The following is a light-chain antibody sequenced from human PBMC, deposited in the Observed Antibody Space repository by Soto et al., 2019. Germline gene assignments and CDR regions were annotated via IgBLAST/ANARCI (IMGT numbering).Light chain of an antibody. J-gene: IGLJ1*01. CDR3: GTWDSSLSYYV. CDR1: SSNVGNNF. Sequence: QSVLTQPPSVSAAPGHKVTISCSGSSSNVGNNFVSWYQHLPGTAPRLLMSENNKRPSGIPDRFSGSKSSTSATLDITGLQTGDEADYYCGTWDSSLSYYVFGTGTKVTVL. V-gene: IGLV1-51*01. CDR2: ENN.